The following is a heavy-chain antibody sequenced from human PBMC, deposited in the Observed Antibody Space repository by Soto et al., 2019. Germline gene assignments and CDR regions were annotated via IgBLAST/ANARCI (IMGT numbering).Heavy chain of an antibody. CDR2: IVVGSGNT. D-gene: IGHD2-15*01. Sequence: SVKVSCKASGFSFSISAVHWVRQARGQRLEWIGWIVVGSGNTNYAQKFQERVTITRDMSTSTAYMELSSLRSGDTAVYYCAAADCSGGSCIRPLGHGGKGTRVTVS. CDR1: GFSFSISA. CDR3: AAADCSGGSCIRPLGH. V-gene: IGHV1-58*01. J-gene: IGHJ4*02.